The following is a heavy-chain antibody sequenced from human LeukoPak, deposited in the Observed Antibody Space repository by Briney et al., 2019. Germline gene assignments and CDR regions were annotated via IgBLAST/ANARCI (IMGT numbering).Heavy chain of an antibody. Sequence: SETLSLTCTVSGGSISSSSYFWGWIRQPPGKGLEWIGSIYYSGSTYYNPSLKSRVTLSVDTSKNQFSLKLSSVTAADTAVYYCARDLAVLGYFHFDYWGQGTLVTVSS. CDR2: IYYSGST. CDR1: GGSISSSSYF. D-gene: IGHD3-22*01. V-gene: IGHV4-39*07. CDR3: ARDLAVLGYFHFDY. J-gene: IGHJ4*02.